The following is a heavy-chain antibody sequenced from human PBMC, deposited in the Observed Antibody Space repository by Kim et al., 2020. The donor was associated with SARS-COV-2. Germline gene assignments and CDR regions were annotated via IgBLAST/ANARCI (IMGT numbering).Heavy chain of an antibody. CDR3: ARDSLVGPSYSSGWYWWFDP. J-gene: IGHJ5*02. Sequence: SVKVSCKASGGTFSSYAISWVRQAPGQGLEWMGRIIPILGIANYAQKFQGRVTITADKSTSTAYMELSSLRSEDTAVYYCARDSLVGPSYSSGWYWWFDPWGQGTLVTVSS. CDR2: IIPILGIA. D-gene: IGHD6-19*01. CDR1: GGTFSSYA. V-gene: IGHV1-69*04.